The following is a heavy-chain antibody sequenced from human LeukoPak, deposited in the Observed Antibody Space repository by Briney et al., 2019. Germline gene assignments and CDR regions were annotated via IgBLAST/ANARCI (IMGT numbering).Heavy chain of an antibody. CDR1: GFTFSSYA. D-gene: IGHD3-10*01. CDR2: ISGSGGST. J-gene: IGHJ4*02. CDR3: AKDRITMVRGVITDHVYFDY. V-gene: IGHV3-23*01. Sequence: QPGGSLRLSCAASGFTFSSYAMSWVRQAPGKGLEWVSAISGSGGSTYYADSVKGRFTISRDNSKNTLYLQMNSLRAEDTAVYYCAKDRITMVRGVITDHVYFDYWGQGTLVTVSS.